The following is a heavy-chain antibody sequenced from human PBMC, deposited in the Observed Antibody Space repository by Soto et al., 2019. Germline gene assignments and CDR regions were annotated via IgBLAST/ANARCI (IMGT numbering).Heavy chain of an antibody. D-gene: IGHD6-13*01. CDR3: AREGIAPKYGMSV. Sequence: QVQLQESGPGLVKPSETLSLTCTVSGGSVSSGGYYRSWIGQPPGKGLEWIGYIYYSGSTNYNPSLKSRVTISIDTSKNQYSLKLSSVTAADTAVYYCAREGIAPKYGMSVWGQGTTVTVSS. V-gene: IGHV4-61*08. CDR1: GGSVSSGGYY. CDR2: IYYSGST. J-gene: IGHJ6*02.